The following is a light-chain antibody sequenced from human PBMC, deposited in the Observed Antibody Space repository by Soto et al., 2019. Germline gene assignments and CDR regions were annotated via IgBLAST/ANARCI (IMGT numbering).Light chain of an antibody. CDR1: QSISSW. V-gene: IGKV1-5*03. CDR3: QQYNDSFPYT. Sequence: DIQMTQSPSTLSASVGDRVTITCRASQSISSWLAWYQQKPGTAPKLLIYKASTLESGVPSRFSGIRSGTEFTLTVSSLQPDDFATYYCQQYNDSFPYTFGQGTKLEIK. CDR2: KAS. J-gene: IGKJ2*01.